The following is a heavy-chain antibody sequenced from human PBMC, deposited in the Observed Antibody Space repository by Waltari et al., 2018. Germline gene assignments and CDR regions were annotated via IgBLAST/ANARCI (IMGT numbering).Heavy chain of an antibody. D-gene: IGHD3-10*01. Sequence: QVQLVESGGGVVQPGRSLRLSCAAAGFTFRSYAMHWVRQAPGKGLECVAVISYDGSNKYYSDSVKGRFTISRDNSKNTLYLQMNSLRAEDTAVYYCARDMGWFDPWGQGTLVTVSS. V-gene: IGHV3-30-3*01. CDR2: ISYDGSNK. CDR3: ARDMGWFDP. J-gene: IGHJ5*02. CDR1: GFTFRSYA.